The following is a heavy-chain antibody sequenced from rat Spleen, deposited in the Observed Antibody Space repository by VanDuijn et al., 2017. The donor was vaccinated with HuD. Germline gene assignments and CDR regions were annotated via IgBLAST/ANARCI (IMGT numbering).Heavy chain of an antibody. J-gene: IGHJ2*01. CDR2: ISYDGGRN. CDR3: ARRHYGYTDYFDY. Sequence: EVQLVESDGGLVQPGRSLKLSCAASGFTFSDYYMAWVRQAPTKGLEWVATISYDGGRNYYRDSVKGRFTISRDNAKSTLNLQMDSLRSEDTATYYCARRHYGYTDYFDYWGQGVMVTVSS. D-gene: IGHD1-9*01. V-gene: IGHV5-29*01. CDR1: GFTFSDYY.